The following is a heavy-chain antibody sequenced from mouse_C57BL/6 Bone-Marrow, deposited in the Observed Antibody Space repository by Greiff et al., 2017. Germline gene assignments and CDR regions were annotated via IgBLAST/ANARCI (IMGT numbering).Heavy chain of an antibody. D-gene: IGHD3-1*01. CDR2: IDPENGDT. J-gene: IGHJ3*01. CDR3: TTYSPFVY. CDR1: GFNIKDDY. V-gene: IGHV14-4*01. Sequence: VQLKQSGAELVRPGASVKLSCTASGFNIKDDYMHWVKQRPEQGLEWIGWIDPENGDTEYASKFQGKATITADTSSNTAYLQLSSLTSEDTAVYYCTTYSPFVYWGQGTLVTVSA.